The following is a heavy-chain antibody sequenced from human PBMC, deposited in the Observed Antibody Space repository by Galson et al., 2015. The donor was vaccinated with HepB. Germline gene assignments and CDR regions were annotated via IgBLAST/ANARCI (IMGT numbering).Heavy chain of an antibody. Sequence: QSGAEVKKPGESLKISCKASGSTFSSYAISWVRQAPGQGLEWMGGIIPIFGTANYAQKFQGRVTITADESTSTAYMELSSLRSEDTAVYYCASKDIVVVPAGSPIYYYYGMDVWGQGTTVTVSS. V-gene: IGHV1-69*01. CDR1: GSTFSSYA. CDR3: ASKDIVVVPAGSPIYYYYGMDV. D-gene: IGHD2-2*01. CDR2: IIPIFGTA. J-gene: IGHJ6*02.